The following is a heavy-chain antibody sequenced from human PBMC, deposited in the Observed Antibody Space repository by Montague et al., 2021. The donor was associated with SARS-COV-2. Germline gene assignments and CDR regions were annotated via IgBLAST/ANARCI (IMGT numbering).Heavy chain of an antibody. D-gene: IGHD3-22*01. V-gene: IGHV4-59*02. CDR1: GVSVNNSY. Sequence: SETLSLTCSVSGVSVNNSYWARIRLNPGKGLEWFGYIYYTGSTNYNPSLRNRITISIDTSANQFSLKLRSVTPVDTAVYYCVRDFYDTSDYFQGTFDVWGHGTVVSVSS. CDR3: VRDFYDTSDYFQGTFDV. CDR2: IYYTGST. J-gene: IGHJ3*01.